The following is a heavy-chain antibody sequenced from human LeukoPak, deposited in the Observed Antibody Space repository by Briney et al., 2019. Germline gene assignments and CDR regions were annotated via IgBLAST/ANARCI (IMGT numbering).Heavy chain of an antibody. Sequence: ETLSLTCAVYGGSFSGYYWSWIRQPPGKGLEWIGEINHSGSTNYNPSLKSRVTISVDTSKNQFSLRLNSVTAADTAVYYCARSRAFNSGAFDPWGQGSLVTVSS. CDR3: ARSRAFNSGAFDP. V-gene: IGHV4-34*01. CDR2: INHSGST. D-gene: IGHD1-26*01. J-gene: IGHJ5*02. CDR1: GGSFSGYY.